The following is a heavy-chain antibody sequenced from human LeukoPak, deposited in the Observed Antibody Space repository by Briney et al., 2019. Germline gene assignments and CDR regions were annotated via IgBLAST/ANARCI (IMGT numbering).Heavy chain of an antibody. Sequence: PGGSLRLSCVASGFTFSNYEMTWVRQAPGKGLEWVSYISYSGNTIHYADSVKGRFTISRDNAKNSVYLQMNSLRAEDTAVYYCARDNNANGDLEYLDYWGQGTLVTVSS. CDR2: ISYSGNTI. D-gene: IGHD2-21*02. J-gene: IGHJ4*02. CDR3: ARDNNANGDLEYLDY. CDR1: GFTFSNYE. V-gene: IGHV3-48*03.